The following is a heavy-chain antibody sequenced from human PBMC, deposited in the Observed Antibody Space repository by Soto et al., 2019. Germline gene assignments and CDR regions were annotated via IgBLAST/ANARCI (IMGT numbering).Heavy chain of an antibody. J-gene: IGHJ4*02. V-gene: IGHV2-5*01. CDR2: IFGNDDK. D-gene: IGHD1-20*01. Sequence: QITLKESGPTLVKPTQTLTLTCSFSGFSLTTDELGVGWISQPPGKALERLAMIFGNDDKRYSPSLRSRLTLTKDASSNQVVLTLTTRDPVDTATYYCSHRRRSNNVWYNLGFWGQGMLFTVS. CDR1: GFSLTTDELG. CDR3: SHRRRSNNVWYNLGF.